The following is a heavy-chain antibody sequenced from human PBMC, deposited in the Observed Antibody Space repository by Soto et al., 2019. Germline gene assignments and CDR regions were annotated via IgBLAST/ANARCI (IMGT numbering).Heavy chain of an antibody. CDR1: GYSFTSYC. CDR2: IYPGDSDA. J-gene: IGHJ4*02. D-gene: IGHD5-12*01. Sequence: GESLTIFRQVSGYSFTSYCIVWVLQVPGKGLEWMGIIYPGDSDARYSPSFKGQVIISVDKSISTAYLQWSSLKASDTAMYYCARENGGYDWRFWGQGTLVTVSS. V-gene: IGHV5-51*01. CDR3: ARENGGYDWRF.